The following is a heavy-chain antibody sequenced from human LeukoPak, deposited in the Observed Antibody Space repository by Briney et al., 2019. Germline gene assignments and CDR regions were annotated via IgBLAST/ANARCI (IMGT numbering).Heavy chain of an antibody. J-gene: IGHJ6*03. CDR1: ADSINSDY. Sequence: SDTLSLTCTVSADSINSDYWSWIRQPPEKEMDWIRSIYHSRNTNYNPSLNSPVTISLDTPKNQFSLRLSSVTAADTAVYYCARDFEGSGESNYYMDVWGKGTTVTVSS. D-gene: IGHD3-10*01. V-gene: IGHV4-59*01. CDR3: ARDFEGSGESNYYMDV. CDR2: IYHSRNT.